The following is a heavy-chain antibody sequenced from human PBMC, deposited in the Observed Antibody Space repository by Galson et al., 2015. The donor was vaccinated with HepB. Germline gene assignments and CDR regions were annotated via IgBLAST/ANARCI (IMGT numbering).Heavy chain of an antibody. J-gene: IGHJ5*02. V-gene: IGHV5-51*01. CDR3: ARLPGIAAAGYSRGGWFDP. Sequence: QSGAEVKKPGESLKISCKGSGYNFTNYWIGWVRQMPGKGLEWMGIIYPGDSDTRYSPSFQGQVTISADKSISTAYLQWSSLKASDTAMYYCARLPGIAAAGYSRGGWFDPWGQGTLVTVSS. CDR2: IYPGDSDT. CDR1: GYNFTNYW. D-gene: IGHD6-13*01.